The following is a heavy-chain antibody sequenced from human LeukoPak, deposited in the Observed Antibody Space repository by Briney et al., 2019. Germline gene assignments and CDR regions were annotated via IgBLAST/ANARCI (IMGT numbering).Heavy chain of an antibody. CDR3: ARGSLYCSSTSCYTRFFWFDP. CDR2: INHSGST. Sequence: PSETLSLTCAVYGGSFSGYYWSWIRQPPGKGLEWIGEINHSGSTNYNPSLKSRVTISVDTSKNQFSLKLSSVTAADTAVYYCARGSLYCSSTSCYTRFFWFDPWGQGTLVTVSS. V-gene: IGHV4-34*01. CDR1: GGSFSGYY. D-gene: IGHD2-2*02. J-gene: IGHJ5*02.